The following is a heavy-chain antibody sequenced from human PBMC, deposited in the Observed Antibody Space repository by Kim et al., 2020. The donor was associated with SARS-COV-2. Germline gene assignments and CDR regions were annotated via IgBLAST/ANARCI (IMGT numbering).Heavy chain of an antibody. Sequence: SETLSLTCTVSGGSISSGGYYWSWIRQHPGKGLEWIGYIYYSGSTYYNPSLKSRTTISVDTSKNQFSLKLSSVTAADTAVYYCATRPVTTSLSSFDYWGQGTLVTVSS. CDR1: GGSISSGGYY. J-gene: IGHJ4*02. D-gene: IGHD4-17*01. CDR3: ATRPVTTSLSSFDY. CDR2: IYYSGST. V-gene: IGHV4-31*03.